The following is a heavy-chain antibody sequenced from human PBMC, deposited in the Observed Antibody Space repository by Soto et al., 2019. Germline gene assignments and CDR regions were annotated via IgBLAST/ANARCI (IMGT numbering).Heavy chain of an antibody. CDR2: IKQDGSEK. J-gene: IGHJ6*02. CDR1: GFTFSSYW. CDR3: ARDVAAASNYYYGMDV. D-gene: IGHD6-13*01. Sequence: GGSLRLSCAGSGFTFSSYWMSWVRQAPGKGLEWVANIKQDGSEKYYVDSVKGRFTISRDNAKNSLYLQMNSLRAEDTAVYYCARDVAAASNYYYGMDVWGQGTTVTVSS. V-gene: IGHV3-7*03.